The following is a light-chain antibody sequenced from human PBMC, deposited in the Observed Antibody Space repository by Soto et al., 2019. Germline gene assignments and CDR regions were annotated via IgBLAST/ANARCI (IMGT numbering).Light chain of an antibody. CDR2: EVT. CDR1: SSDVGAYNY. CDR3: NSYTTSSTLV. J-gene: IGLJ1*01. Sequence: ALTPPASVSGSPGQSITISCTGTSSDVGAYNYVSWYQQHPGKAPKLIIYEVTYRPSGVSNRFSGSKSANTASLTISGLQAEDEADYYCNSYTTSSTLVFGTGTKLTVL. V-gene: IGLV2-14*01.